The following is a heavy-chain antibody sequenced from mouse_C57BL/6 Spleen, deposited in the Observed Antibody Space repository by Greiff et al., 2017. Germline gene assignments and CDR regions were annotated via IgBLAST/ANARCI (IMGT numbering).Heavy chain of an antibody. CDR2: IDPSDSYT. Sequence: QVQLQQPGAELVMPGASVKLSCKASGYTFTSYWMHWVKQRPGQGLEWIGEIDPSDSYTNYNQKFKGKSTLTVDKSSSTAYMQLSSLTSEDSAVYYCARSTAQALAMDYWGQGTSVTVSS. V-gene: IGHV1-69*01. D-gene: IGHD3-2*02. CDR3: ARSTAQALAMDY. J-gene: IGHJ4*01. CDR1: GYTFTSYW.